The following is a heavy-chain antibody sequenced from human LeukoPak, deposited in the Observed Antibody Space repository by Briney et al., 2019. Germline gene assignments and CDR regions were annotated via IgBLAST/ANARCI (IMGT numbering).Heavy chain of an antibody. Sequence: SETLSLTCTVSGGSPSSYYWNWIWHPPGKGLEWIVYLFYSGSTNYNPSLRGRVTISLDTYKNQFSLKLSSVTAADTAVYYCARQSEGYCSSTNCHSWFDPWGQGTLVSVSS. CDR1: GGSPSSYY. CDR3: ARQSEGYCSSTNCHSWFDP. CDR2: LFYSGST. V-gene: IGHV4-59*08. D-gene: IGHD2-2*01. J-gene: IGHJ5*02.